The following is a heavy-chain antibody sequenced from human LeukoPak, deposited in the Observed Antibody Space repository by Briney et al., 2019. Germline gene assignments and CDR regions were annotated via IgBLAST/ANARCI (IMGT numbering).Heavy chain of an antibody. V-gene: IGHV3-30-3*01. J-gene: IGHJ4*02. Sequence: GGSLRLSCAASGFTFSSYAMSWVRQAPGKGLEWVAVISYDGSNKYYADSVKGRFTISRDNSKNTLYLQMNSLRAEDTAVYYCARVLDYGDHRNNYWGQGTLVTVSS. CDR2: ISYDGSNK. D-gene: IGHD4-17*01. CDR1: GFTFSSYA. CDR3: ARVLDYGDHRNNY.